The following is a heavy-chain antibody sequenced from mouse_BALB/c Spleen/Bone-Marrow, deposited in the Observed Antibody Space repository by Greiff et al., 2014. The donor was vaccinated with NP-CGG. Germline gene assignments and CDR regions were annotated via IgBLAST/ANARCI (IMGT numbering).Heavy chain of an antibody. D-gene: IGHD1-1*01. CDR3: VRGIYYYGSNYKNSALDY. V-gene: IGHV10-1*02. J-gene: IGHJ4*01. CDR1: GFTFNTFA. CDR2: IRSKSNNFAT. Sequence: EVMLVESGGGLVQPKGLLKLSCAASGFTFNTFAMNWVRQAPGKGLEWVARIRSKSNNFATYYADSVKDRFTISRDDSQSMLYLQMNNLKTGDTAMYYCVRGIYYYGSNYKNSALDYWGQGTSVTVSS.